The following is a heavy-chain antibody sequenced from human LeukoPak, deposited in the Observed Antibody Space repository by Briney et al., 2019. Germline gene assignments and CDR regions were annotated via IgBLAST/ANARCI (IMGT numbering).Heavy chain of an antibody. Sequence: GGSLRLSCAASGFTFSSYGMHWVRQAPGKGLEWVAVIWYDGSDEYYTDSVKGRFTIFRDKTRNTLYLQMNSLRAEDTAIYYCARAGDAFDLWGQGTMVTVSS. J-gene: IGHJ3*01. CDR1: GFTFSSYG. V-gene: IGHV3-33*01. CDR3: ARAGDAFDL. CDR2: IWYDGSDE.